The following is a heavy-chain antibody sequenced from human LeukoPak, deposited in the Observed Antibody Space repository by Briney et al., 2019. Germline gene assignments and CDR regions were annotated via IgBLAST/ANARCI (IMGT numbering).Heavy chain of an antibody. CDR2: MNPNSGGT. Sequence: GASVNVSCKSSVYTFTVYYMHWVRQAPGQGLVWMGWMNPNSGGTNYAQKFQGRVAMSRDTSISTAYMELSRLRADDTAVHYCAATYDAYHDISYDYRGQASLVTVSS. V-gene: IGHV1-2*02. J-gene: IGHJ4*02. CDR1: VYTFTVYY. D-gene: IGHD5-12*01. CDR3: AATYDAYHDISYDY.